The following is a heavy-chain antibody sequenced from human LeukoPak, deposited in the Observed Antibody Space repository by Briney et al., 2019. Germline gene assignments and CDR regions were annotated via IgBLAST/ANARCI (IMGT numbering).Heavy chain of an antibody. Sequence: GGSLRPSCAASGFPFSSYRMHWVRQAPGKGQASSAVISSDGSNKYYADSVKGRFTISRDNSKNTLYLQMSSLRAEDTAVYYCAKGPHEAYYDILTGYYTGIDYWGQGTLVTVSS. CDR2: ISSDGSNK. D-gene: IGHD3-9*01. CDR1: GFPFSSYR. J-gene: IGHJ4*02. V-gene: IGHV3-30*18. CDR3: AKGPHEAYYDILTGYYTGIDY.